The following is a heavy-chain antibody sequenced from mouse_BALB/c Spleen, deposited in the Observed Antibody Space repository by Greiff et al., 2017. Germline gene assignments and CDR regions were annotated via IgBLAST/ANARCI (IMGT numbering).Heavy chain of an antibody. J-gene: IGHJ3*01. CDR1: GFNIKDTY. CDR3: ARDYALYGNYVAY. V-gene: IGHV14-3*02. D-gene: IGHD2-10*02. Sequence: EVQLQQSGAELVKPGASVKLSCTASGFNIKDTYMHWVKQRPEQGLEWIGRIDPANGNTKYDPKFQGKATITADTSSNTAYLQLSSLTSEDTAVYYCARDYALYGNYVAYWGQGTLVTVSA. CDR2: IDPANGNT.